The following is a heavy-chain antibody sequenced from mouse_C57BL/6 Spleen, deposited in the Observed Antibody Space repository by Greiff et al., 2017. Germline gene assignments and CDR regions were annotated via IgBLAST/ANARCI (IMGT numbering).Heavy chain of an antibody. CDR1: GYTFTSYW. V-gene: IGHV1-61*01. D-gene: IGHD1-2*01. J-gene: IGHJ4*01. Sequence: QVQLQQPGAELVRPGSSVKLSCKASGYTFTSYWMDWVKQRPGQGLAWIGNISPSDSETHYNQKFKDKATLTVDKSSSTAYMQLSSLTSEDSAVYYCARTHYYDYAMDYWGQGTSVTVSS. CDR3: ARTHYYDYAMDY. CDR2: ISPSDSET.